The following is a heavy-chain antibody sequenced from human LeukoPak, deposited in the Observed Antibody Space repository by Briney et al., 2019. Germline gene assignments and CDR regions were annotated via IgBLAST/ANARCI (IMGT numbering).Heavy chain of an antibody. V-gene: IGHV4-39*01. D-gene: IGHD3-3*01. CDR1: GASISSTSYY. Sequence: PSETLSLTCSVSGASISSTSYYWGWIRQPPGKGLEWIGSIYYSGSTYYNPSLKSRVTICVDTSKNQFSLKLSSVTAADTAVYYCARPSSDFWSGYSFNWFDPWGQGTLVTVSS. CDR2: IYYSGST. CDR3: ARPSSDFWSGYSFNWFDP. J-gene: IGHJ5*02.